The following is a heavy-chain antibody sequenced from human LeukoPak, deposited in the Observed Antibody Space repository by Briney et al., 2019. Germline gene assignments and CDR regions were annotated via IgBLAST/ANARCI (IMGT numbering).Heavy chain of an antibody. Sequence: GRSLRLSCAASGFTFSSYGMHWVRQAPGKGLEWVAVISYDGSNKYYADSVKGRFTISRDNSKNTLYLQMNSLRAEDTAVYYCAKDLGVPAATNAFDIWSQGTMVTVSS. CDR3: AKDLGVPAATNAFDI. J-gene: IGHJ3*02. CDR1: GFTFSSYG. D-gene: IGHD2-2*01. V-gene: IGHV3-30*18. CDR2: ISYDGSNK.